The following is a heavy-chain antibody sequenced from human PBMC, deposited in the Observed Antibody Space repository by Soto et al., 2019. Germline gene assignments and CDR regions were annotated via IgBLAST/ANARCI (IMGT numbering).Heavy chain of an antibody. CDR1: GFTFCYYA. CDR3: TRERENYDFWSGYYQYYYYMDV. Sequence: GGSLRLSCTASGFTFCYYAMSWFRQAPGKGLEWVGFIRSKAYGGTTEYAASVKGRFTISRDDSKSIAYLQMNSLKTEDTAVYYCTRERENYDFWSGYYQYYYYMDVWGKGTTVTVSS. J-gene: IGHJ6*03. D-gene: IGHD3-3*01. V-gene: IGHV3-49*03. CDR2: IRSKAYGGTT.